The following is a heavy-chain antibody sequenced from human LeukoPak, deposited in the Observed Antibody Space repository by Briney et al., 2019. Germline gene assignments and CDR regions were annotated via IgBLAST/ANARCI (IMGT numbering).Heavy chain of an antibody. Sequence: ASVKVSCKASGYTFTSCSMHWVRQAPGQGLEWMGIINPSGGSTSYAQKFQGRVTMTRDTSTSTVYMELSSLRSEDTAVYYCARARDVDTAMVTGFDYWGQGTLVTVSS. CDR2: INPSGGST. CDR1: GYTFTSCS. D-gene: IGHD5-18*01. CDR3: ARARDVDTAMVTGFDY. J-gene: IGHJ4*02. V-gene: IGHV1-46*01.